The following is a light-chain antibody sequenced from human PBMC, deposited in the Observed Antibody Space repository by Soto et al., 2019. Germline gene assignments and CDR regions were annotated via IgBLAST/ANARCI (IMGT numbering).Light chain of an antibody. J-gene: IGKJ1*01. Sequence: EIVLTQSPATLSLSPGERATLSCRASQSVSSYLAWYQQKPGQAPRLLIYGASSRATGIPDRFSGSGSGTDFTLTISSLQPEDIATYYCQESYSTSFGQGTKVDIK. CDR2: GAS. CDR1: QSVSSY. V-gene: IGKV3-11*01. CDR3: QESYSTS.